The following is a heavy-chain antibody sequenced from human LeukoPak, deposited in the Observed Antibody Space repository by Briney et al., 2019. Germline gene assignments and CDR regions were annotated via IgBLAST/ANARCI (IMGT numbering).Heavy chain of an antibody. CDR2: INPNSGGT. J-gene: IGHJ4*02. V-gene: IGHV1-2*02. Sequence: ASVKVSCKASGYTFTGYYMHWVRQAPGQGLEWMGWINPNSGGTNYAQKFQGRVTMTRDTSISTAYMELSRLRSDDTAVYYCATTAGPYYYDSSGYLGYWGQGTLVTVSS. D-gene: IGHD3-22*01. CDR1: GYTFTGYY. CDR3: ATTAGPYYYDSSGYLGY.